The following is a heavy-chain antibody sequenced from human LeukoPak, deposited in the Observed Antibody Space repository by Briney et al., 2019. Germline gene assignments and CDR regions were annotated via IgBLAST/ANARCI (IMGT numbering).Heavy chain of an antibody. CDR3: AKVARWGSGEFDY. Sequence: GRSLRLSCVVSGFTFSSYAMTWVRQAPGKGLEWVSAVSASGNKTYNTDSLKGRLTISRDNSKNTLYLQMNSLRVEDTAVYYCAKVARWGSGEFDYWGQGTLVTVSS. CDR2: VSASGNKT. D-gene: IGHD3-10*01. V-gene: IGHV3-23*01. J-gene: IGHJ4*02. CDR1: GFTFSSYA.